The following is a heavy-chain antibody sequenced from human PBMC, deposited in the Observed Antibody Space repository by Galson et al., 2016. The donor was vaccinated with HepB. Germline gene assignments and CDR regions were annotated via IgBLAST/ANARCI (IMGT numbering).Heavy chain of an antibody. CDR1: GFTFSSSS. V-gene: IGHV3-30*04. D-gene: IGHD3-9*01. CDR2: ISFDGTEE. J-gene: IGHJ4*02. CDR3: ARGRIAGTYYDILSGYSAANYFDY. Sequence: SLRLSCAASGFTFSSSSMHWVRLTPGMGLEWVAVISFDGTEEYYADSIKGRFTISRDNSKNTVYLEMKSLRGDDTAVYYCARGRIAGTYYDILSGYSAANYFDYWGQGTRVTVSS.